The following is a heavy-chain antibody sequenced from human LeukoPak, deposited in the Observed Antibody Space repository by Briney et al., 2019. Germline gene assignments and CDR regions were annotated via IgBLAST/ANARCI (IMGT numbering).Heavy chain of an antibody. V-gene: IGHV4-39*07. J-gene: IGHJ4*02. Sequence: SETLSLTCTVSGGSISRSSYYWGWIRQPPGKGLEWVGSIYHSGSTYYNPSLKSRVTISVDTSKNQFSLKLSSVTAADTAVYYCARRSGYSSSWYYFDYWGQGTLVTVSS. CDR1: GGSISRSSYY. CDR3: ARRSGYSSSWYYFDY. D-gene: IGHD6-13*01. CDR2: IYHSGST.